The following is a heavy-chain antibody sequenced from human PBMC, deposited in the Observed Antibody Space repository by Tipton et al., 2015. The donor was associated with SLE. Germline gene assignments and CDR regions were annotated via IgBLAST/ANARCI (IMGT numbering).Heavy chain of an antibody. V-gene: IGHV4-39*07. Sequence: LRLSCIVSGGSISRSGYSWTWIRQPPGKGLEWIGEINHSGSTNYNPSLKSRVTISVDTARDQFSLRLSSVTAADTAIYYCARRVWDYGDSYYFDFWGHGTLVTVSS. CDR2: INHSGST. D-gene: IGHD4-17*01. CDR3: ARRVWDYGDSYYFDF. CDR1: GGSISRSGYS. J-gene: IGHJ4*01.